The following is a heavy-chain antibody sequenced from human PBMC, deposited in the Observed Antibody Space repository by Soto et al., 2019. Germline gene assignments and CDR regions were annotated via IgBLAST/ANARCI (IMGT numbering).Heavy chain of an antibody. D-gene: IGHD5-18*01. CDR3: AKDQVDTAMVCDY. CDR2: ISYDGSNK. J-gene: IGHJ4*02. V-gene: IGHV3-30*18. Sequence: QVQLVESGGGVVQPGRSLRLSCAASGFTFGSYGMHWVRQAPGKGLEWVAVISYDGSNKYYADSVKGRFTISRDNSKNTLYLQMNSLRAEDTAVYYCAKDQVDTAMVCDYWGQGTLVTVSS. CDR1: GFTFGSYG.